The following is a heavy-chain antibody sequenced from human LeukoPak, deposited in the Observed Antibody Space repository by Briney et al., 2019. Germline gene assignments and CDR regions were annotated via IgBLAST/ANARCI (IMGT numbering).Heavy chain of an antibody. D-gene: IGHD6-13*01. Sequence: PSETLSLTCTVSGGSISSSSYYWGWIRQPPGKGLEWIGSIYYSGSTYYNPSLKSRVTISVDTSKNQFSLKLSSVTAADTAVYYCARQQAAAGTFAFDIWGQGTMVTVSS. CDR3: ARQQAAAGTFAFDI. V-gene: IGHV4-39*07. CDR1: GGSISSSSYY. J-gene: IGHJ3*02. CDR2: IYYSGST.